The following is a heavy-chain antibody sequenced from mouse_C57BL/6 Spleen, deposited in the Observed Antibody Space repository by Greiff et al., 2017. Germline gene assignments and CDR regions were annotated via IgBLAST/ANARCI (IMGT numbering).Heavy chain of an antibody. CDR3: AKENYDYDGDWFAY. CDR1: GFSLTSYG. V-gene: IGHV2-5*01. D-gene: IGHD2-4*01. J-gene: IGHJ3*01. CDR2: IWRGGST. Sequence: VQRVESGPGLVQPSQSLSITCTVSGFSLTSYGVHWVRQSPGKGLEWLGVIWRGGSTDYNAAFMSRLSITKDNSKSQVFFKMNSLQADDTAIYYCAKENYDYDGDWFAYWGQGTLVTVSA.